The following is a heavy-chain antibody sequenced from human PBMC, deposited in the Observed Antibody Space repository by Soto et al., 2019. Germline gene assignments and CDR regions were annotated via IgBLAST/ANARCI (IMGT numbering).Heavy chain of an antibody. J-gene: IGHJ4*02. Sequence: PSETLSLTCTVSGDSMSRSSYYWGWIRQPPGKGLEWIGSIYHSGNTYYNPSLRSRATMSVDTSKNHFSLKMNSVTAADTAVFYCARLGEFGLLIDYWGQGTLVSVS. CDR2: IYHSGNT. CDR1: GDSMSRSSYY. V-gene: IGHV4-39*02. CDR3: ARLGEFGLLIDY. D-gene: IGHD3-10*01.